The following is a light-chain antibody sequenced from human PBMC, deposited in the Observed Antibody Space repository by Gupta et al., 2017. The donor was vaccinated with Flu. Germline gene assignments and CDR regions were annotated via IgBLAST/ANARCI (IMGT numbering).Light chain of an antibody. V-gene: IGLV7-43*01. CDR1: TGAVTSGYY. Sequence: TVETQEPSLTVSPGGSVTLTFSSSTGAVTSGYYPNWFQQKPGQAPRVLIYNTSNKHSWTPARFSGSLLGGKAALTLSGVQPEDEAVYYCLLYFGGAQGVFGGGTKVTVL. CDR3: LLYFGGAQGV. CDR2: NTS. J-gene: IGLJ3*02.